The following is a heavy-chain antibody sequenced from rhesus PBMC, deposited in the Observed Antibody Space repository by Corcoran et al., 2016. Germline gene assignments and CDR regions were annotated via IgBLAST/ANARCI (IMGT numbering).Heavy chain of an antibody. Sequence: EVQLVESGGGLVLPGGSLRLSCAASGFTFSNYGMGWVRQAPGKGLEWVSGISYTGGSTYYADSMKGRFTISRDNSKNTLSLQMNSLRAEDTAVYYCARGLAGRGYYFDYWGQGVLVTVSS. CDR2: ISYTGGST. V-gene: IGHV3S5*01. CDR1: GFTFSNYG. J-gene: IGHJ4*01. D-gene: IGHD6-37*01. CDR3: ARGLAGRGYYFDY.